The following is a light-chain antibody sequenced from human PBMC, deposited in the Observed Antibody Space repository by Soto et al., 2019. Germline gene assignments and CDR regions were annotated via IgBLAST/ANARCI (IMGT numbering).Light chain of an antibody. CDR1: SSDVGAYSH. CDR2: DVT. Sequence: QSALTQPASVSGSPGQSITISCTGTSSDVGAYSHVSWYQQHPDKAPKLMIYDVTNRPSGVPNRFSGSKSGNTASLTISGLQAEDEADYYCSSYTSNGTLVFGGGTKLTVL. V-gene: IGLV2-14*01. CDR3: SSYTSNGTLV. J-gene: IGLJ2*01.